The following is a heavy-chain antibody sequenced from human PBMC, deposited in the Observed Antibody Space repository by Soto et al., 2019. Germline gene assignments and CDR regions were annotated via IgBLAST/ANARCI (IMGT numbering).Heavy chain of an antibody. CDR2: IYHTGNA. J-gene: IGHJ5*02. CDR1: GDSISNSRFY. V-gene: IGHV4-39*01. CDR3: ARDFFDSSDYTTNWFDP. D-gene: IGHD3-22*01. Sequence: SLETLSLTCSVSGDSISNSRFYWAWIRQPPGEGLEWIGSIYHTGNAYYNPSLKSRVTISVDTSKNQFSLKLTSVTAADAALYYCARDFFDSSDYTTNWFDPWGQGTLVTVSS.